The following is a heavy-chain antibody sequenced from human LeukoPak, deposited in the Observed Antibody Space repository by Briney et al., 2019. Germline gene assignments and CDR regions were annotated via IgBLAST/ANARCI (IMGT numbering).Heavy chain of an antibody. J-gene: IGHJ6*01. D-gene: IGHD3-10*01. CDR1: GFIVSGNN. Sequence: PGGSLRLSCAASGFIVSGNNMSWVRQAPGKGLEWVSVIYTGGSTYYADSVKGRFTVSRDNSKDTLYLQMNSLRAEDTAVYYCARRKLLWGGMDVWGQGTTVTVSS. CDR2: IYTGGST. V-gene: IGHV3-53*01. CDR3: ARRKLLWGGMDV.